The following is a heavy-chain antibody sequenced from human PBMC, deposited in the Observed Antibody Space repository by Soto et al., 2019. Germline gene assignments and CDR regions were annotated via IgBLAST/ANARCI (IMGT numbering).Heavy chain of an antibody. CDR3: ATPSGSSGSYDWGSCGY. CDR1: GFTFSNYA. D-gene: IGHD1-26*01. V-gene: IGHV3-23*01. Sequence: EVQLLESGGGLVQPGGSLRLSCAASGFTFSNYAMNWVRQAPGKGLEWVSGISATGGRTYSADSVTGRFTISRDNSKNKLYLQMNSLRAEDTAVYYCATPSGSSGSYDWGSCGYWGQGTLVTVSS. J-gene: IGHJ4*02. CDR2: ISATGGRT.